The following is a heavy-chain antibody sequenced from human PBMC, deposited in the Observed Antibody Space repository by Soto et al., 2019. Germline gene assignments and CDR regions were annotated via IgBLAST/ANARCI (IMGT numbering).Heavy chain of an antibody. D-gene: IGHD3-22*01. CDR2: ISGSGGST. CDR1: GFTVSSNY. J-gene: IGHJ4*02. V-gene: IGHV3-23*04. CDR3: AKDMNYYDSSGLDY. Sequence: EVQLVESGGGLIQPGGSLRLSCAASGFTVSSNYMSWVRQAPGKGLEWVSVISGSGGSTYYADSVKGRFTISRDNSKNTLYLQMNSLRAEDTAVYYCAKDMNYYDSSGLDYWGQGTLVTVSS.